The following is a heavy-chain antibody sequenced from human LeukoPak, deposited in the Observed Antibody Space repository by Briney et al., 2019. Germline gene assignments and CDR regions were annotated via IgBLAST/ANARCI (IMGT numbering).Heavy chain of an antibody. CDR1: GGSFSGYY. D-gene: IGHD6-13*01. Sequence: SETLSLTCAVYGGSFSGYYWSWIRQPPGKGLEWIGEINHSGSTNYNPSLKSRVTISVDTSKNQFSLKLSSVTAADTAVYYCATRSSWYRSYFDYWGQGTLVTVSS. J-gene: IGHJ4*02. V-gene: IGHV4-34*01. CDR3: ATRSSWYRSYFDY. CDR2: INHSGST.